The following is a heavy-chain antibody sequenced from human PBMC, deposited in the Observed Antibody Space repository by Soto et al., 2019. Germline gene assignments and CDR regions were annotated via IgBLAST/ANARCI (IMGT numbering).Heavy chain of an antibody. J-gene: IGHJ6*02. Sequence: QVQLVQSGAEEKKPGASVKVSCKASGYSFSGYGMHWVRQAPGQGLEWRGWINVGNGNIKYSQKWRDRVXIXRDTAATTAYMELSSVRSEDTALYYCAVGGVRRYEWVGYMDVWGQGTTVIVSS. CDR1: GYSFSGYG. CDR2: INVGNGNI. CDR3: AVGGVRRYEWVGYMDV. V-gene: IGHV1-3*05. D-gene: IGHD3-22*01.